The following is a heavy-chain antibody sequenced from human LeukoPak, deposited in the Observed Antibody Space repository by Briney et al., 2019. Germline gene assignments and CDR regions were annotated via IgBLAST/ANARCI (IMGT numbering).Heavy chain of an antibody. J-gene: IGHJ3*02. V-gene: IGHV4-39*07. D-gene: IGHD1-26*01. CDR1: GGSISSSSYH. CDR2: IYYSGST. CDR3: ARVRIVGAIQLHIKTTRGAFDI. Sequence: SETLSLTCTVSGGSISSSSYHWGWIRQPPGKGLEWIGSIYYSGSTYYNPSLKSRVTISVDTSKNQFSLKLSSVTAADTAVYYCARVRIVGAIQLHIKTTRGAFDIWGQGTMVTVSS.